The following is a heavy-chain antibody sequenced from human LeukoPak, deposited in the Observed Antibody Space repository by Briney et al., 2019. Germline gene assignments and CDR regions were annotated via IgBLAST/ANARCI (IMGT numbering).Heavy chain of an antibody. Sequence: SVRVSCKASGGTFSSYAISWVRQAPGQGREWRGGIIPIFGIANYAQKFQGRVTITADKSTSTAYMELSSLRSEDTAVYYCARGSYYDSSGYSSDYWGQGTLVTVSS. V-gene: IGHV1-69*17. J-gene: IGHJ4*02. CDR3: ARGSYYDSSGYSSDY. D-gene: IGHD3-22*01. CDR2: IIPIFGIA. CDR1: GGTFSSYA.